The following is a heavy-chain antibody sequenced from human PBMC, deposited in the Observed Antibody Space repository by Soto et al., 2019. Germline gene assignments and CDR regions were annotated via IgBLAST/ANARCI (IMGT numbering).Heavy chain of an antibody. CDR2: ISYDGSNK. CDR1: GFTFSGYG. V-gene: IGHV3-30*03. CDR3: ARAGVPGAMRRNYYYYGLDV. Sequence: QVQLVESGGGVVQPGRSLRLSCAASGFTFSGYGMHWVRQAPGKGLDWVAVISYDGSNKYYADSVKGRFTISRDSSKNTLYLQINSQRAEDTAVYYCARAGVPGAMRRNYYYYGLDVWGEGAKVTVAS. J-gene: IGHJ6*04. D-gene: IGHD2-2*01.